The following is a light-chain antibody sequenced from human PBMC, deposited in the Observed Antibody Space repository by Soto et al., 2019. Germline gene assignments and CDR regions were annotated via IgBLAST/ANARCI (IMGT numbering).Light chain of an antibody. CDR2: GAS. J-gene: IGKJ4*01. CDR3: QQYGSWT. Sequence: ETVLTPPPGTLSLSPVERATLSCRASQSVSSSYLAWYQQKPGQAPRLLIYGASSRATGIPDRCSGSGSGTDFTLTISRLEPEDFAVYYCQQYGSWTFGGGTKVDI. V-gene: IGKV3-20*01. CDR1: QSVSSSY.